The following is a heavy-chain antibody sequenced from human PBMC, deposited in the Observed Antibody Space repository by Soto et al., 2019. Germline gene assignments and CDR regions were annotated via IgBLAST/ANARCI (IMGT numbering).Heavy chain of an antibody. CDR2: IWYDGSNK. D-gene: IGHD4-17*01. V-gene: IGHV3-33*01. Sequence: GGSLRLSCAASGFTFSSYGMHWVRQAPGKGLEWVAVIWYDGSNKYYADSVKGRFTISRDNSKNTLYLQMNSLRAEDTAVYYCARPYGDYYYYYYYYMDVWGKGTTITVSS. CDR1: GFTFSSYG. J-gene: IGHJ6*03. CDR3: ARPYGDYYYYYYYYMDV.